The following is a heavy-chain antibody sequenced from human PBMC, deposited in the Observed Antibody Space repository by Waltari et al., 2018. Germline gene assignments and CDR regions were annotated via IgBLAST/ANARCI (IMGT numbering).Heavy chain of an antibody. D-gene: IGHD2-15*01. V-gene: IGHV3-7*01. CDR2: LKDDGSEE. J-gene: IGHJ6*02. CDR1: GFASTKYW. Sequence: EVRLVESGGGLVQPGGSLRLSCTSSGFASTKYWMTWVPQTPGKGLEWGATLKDDGSEEYYVYSVKGRFTISRANAQNSVYLPMNSLIGEDTAIYYCARPPYFLKGPWWGMVGWGQGTTVTVSS. CDR3: ARPPYFLKGPWWGMVG.